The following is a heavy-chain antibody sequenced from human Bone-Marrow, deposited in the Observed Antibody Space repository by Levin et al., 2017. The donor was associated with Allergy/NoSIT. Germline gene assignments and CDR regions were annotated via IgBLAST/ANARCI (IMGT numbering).Heavy chain of an antibody. D-gene: IGHD6-6*01. Sequence: GESLKISCAASGFTFSNYGFHWVRQAPGKGLEWVAVIWFDGSNKFYADSVKGRFTVSRDNFQNTVYLQMNGLRAEDTAIFYCARDTYNSSSGIYNYYLDVWGKGTTVTVSS. CDR1: GFTFSNYG. CDR2: IWFDGSNK. V-gene: IGHV3-33*01. J-gene: IGHJ6*03. CDR3: ARDTYNSSSGIYNYYLDV.